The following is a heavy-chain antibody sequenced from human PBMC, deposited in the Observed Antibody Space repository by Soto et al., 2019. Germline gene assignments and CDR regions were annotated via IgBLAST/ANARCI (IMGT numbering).Heavy chain of an antibody. CDR2: ISSSSSHT. CDR3: AREQMVLPPYYYYYGMDV. D-gene: IGHD2-8*01. Sequence: LRLSCAASGFTFSDFYMTWIGQAPGKGLEWVSHISSSSSHTNYADSVKGRFTISRDNAKNSLYLQMNSLRAEDTAVYYCAREQMVLPPYYYYYGMDVWGQGTTVTVSS. J-gene: IGHJ6*02. CDR1: GFTFSDFY. V-gene: IGHV3-11*06.